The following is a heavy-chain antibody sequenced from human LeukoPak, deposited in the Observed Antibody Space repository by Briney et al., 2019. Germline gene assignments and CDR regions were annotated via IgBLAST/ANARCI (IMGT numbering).Heavy chain of an antibody. CDR3: ARDPVAWDY. J-gene: IGHJ4*02. V-gene: IGHV3-7*01. CDR2: INPEGSEQ. Sequence: PGGSLRLSCVASGFTFSTYWMSWVRQAPGKGLEWVANINPEGSEQYYVDAVKDRFTISRDNAKNSLFLQLNSLRVDDTAVYYCARDPVAWDYWGQGALVTVSS. CDR1: GFTFSTYW.